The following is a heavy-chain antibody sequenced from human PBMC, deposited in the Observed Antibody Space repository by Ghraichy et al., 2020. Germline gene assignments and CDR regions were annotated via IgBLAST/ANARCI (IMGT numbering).Heavy chain of an antibody. D-gene: IGHD1-1*01. CDR2: ISMQSGDT. Sequence: ASVKVSCKTSGHYFISYAITWERQAPGQGLEWMGWISMQSGDTKYALRLQGRLTLTADAPANTAYLDLESLRSDDTAVYFCARGLGTIGTTDWGQGTLVTVSS. CDR3: ARGLGTIGTTD. J-gene: IGHJ4*02. V-gene: IGHV1-18*04. CDR1: GHYFISYA.